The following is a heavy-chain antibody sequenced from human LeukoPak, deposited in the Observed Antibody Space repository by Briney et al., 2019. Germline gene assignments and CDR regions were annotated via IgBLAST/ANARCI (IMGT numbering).Heavy chain of an antibody. Sequence: GGSLRLSCAASGFTFSSYAMTWVRQAPGKGLEWVSVISFRGDSTYYADSVKGRFTISRDNSKNTLYLQMNSLRVEDTAVYYCANEGVPRYYGMDVWGQGTTVTVSS. CDR3: ANEGVPRYYGMDV. CDR1: GFTFSSYA. V-gene: IGHV3-23*01. J-gene: IGHJ6*02. CDR2: ISFRGDST. D-gene: IGHD3-10*01.